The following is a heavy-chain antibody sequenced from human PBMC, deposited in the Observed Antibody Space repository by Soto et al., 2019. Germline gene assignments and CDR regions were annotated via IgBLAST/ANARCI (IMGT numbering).Heavy chain of an antibody. CDR2: IKQDGSEK. V-gene: IGHV3-7*01. CDR3: ARDWSYCSGGSCDAFDI. CDR1: GFTFSSYW. J-gene: IGHJ3*02. Sequence: GGSLRLSCAASGFTFSSYWMSWVRQAPGKGLEWVANIKQDGSEKYYMDSVKDRFTISRDNAKNSLYLQMNSLRAEDTAVYYCARDWSYCSGGSCDAFDIWGQGTMFTVSS. D-gene: IGHD2-15*01.